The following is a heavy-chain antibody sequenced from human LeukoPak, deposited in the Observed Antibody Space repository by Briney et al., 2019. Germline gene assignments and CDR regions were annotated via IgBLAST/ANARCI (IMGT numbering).Heavy chain of an antibody. CDR3: AKGERRYYYYGMDV. D-gene: IGHD1-1*01. CDR2: ISGSGGST. V-gene: IGHV3-23*01. J-gene: IGHJ6*04. Sequence: GGSLRLSCAASGFTFSSYAMSWVRQAPGKGLEWVSAISGSGGSTYYADSVKGRFTISRDNSKNTLYLQMNSLRAEDTAVYYCAKGERRYYYYGMDVWGEGTTVTVSS. CDR1: GFTFSSYA.